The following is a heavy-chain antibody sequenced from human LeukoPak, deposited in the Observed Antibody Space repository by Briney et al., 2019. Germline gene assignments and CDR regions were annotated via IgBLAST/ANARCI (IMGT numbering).Heavy chain of an antibody. CDR2: ISGSGEIT. CDR3: ARDRRGRQQLVDYFDY. Sequence: AGGSLRLSCEASGFMFSNYAMGWVRQAPGTGPEWVSSISGSGEITYYGDSVKGRFTVSRDNSKDTMYLQMNSLRVDDTAVYYCARDRRGRQQLVDYFDYWGQGTRVTVSS. J-gene: IGHJ4*02. CDR1: GFMFSNYA. D-gene: IGHD3-10*01. V-gene: IGHV3-23*01.